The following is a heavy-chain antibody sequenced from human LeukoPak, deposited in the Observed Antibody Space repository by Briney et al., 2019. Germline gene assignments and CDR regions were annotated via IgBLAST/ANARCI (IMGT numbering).Heavy chain of an antibody. CDR2: IIPIFGTA. V-gene: IGHV1-69*05. CDR3: ARKGSPVAGKRNWFDP. CDR1: GGTFSSYA. D-gene: IGHD6-19*01. Sequence: SVTVSCKASGGTFSSYAISWVRQAPGQGLEWMGGIIPIFGTANYAQKFQGRVTLTTDTATSTSYMELRSLTSDDTAVYYCARKGSPVAGKRNWFDPWGQGTLVIVSS. J-gene: IGHJ5*02.